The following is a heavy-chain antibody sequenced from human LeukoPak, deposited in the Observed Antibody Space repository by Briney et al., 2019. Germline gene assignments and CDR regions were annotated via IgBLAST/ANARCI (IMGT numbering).Heavy chain of an antibody. CDR3: VMTTAQYDAFDI. D-gene: IGHD4-17*01. V-gene: IGHV3-21*01. Sequence: GGSLRLSCAASGFTFSSYAMSWVRQAPGKGLEWVSSISSSSSYIYYADSVKGRFTISRDNAKNSLYLQMNSLRAEDTAVYYCVMTTAQYDAFDIWGQGTMVTVSS. CDR1: GFTFSSYA. CDR2: ISSSSSYI. J-gene: IGHJ3*02.